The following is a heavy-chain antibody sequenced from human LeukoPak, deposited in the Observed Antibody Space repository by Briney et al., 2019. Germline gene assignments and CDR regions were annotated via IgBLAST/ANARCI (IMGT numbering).Heavy chain of an antibody. J-gene: IGHJ4*02. V-gene: IGHV4-59*08. CDR3: ARSDVVATIDY. D-gene: IGHD5-12*01. Sequence: ETLSLTCTVSGGSISSYYWSWIRQPPGKGLEWIGYIYYSGSTNYNPSLKSRVTISVDTSKNQFSLRLSSVTAADTAVYYCARSDVVATIDYWGQGTLVTVSS. CDR2: IYYSGST. CDR1: GGSISSYY.